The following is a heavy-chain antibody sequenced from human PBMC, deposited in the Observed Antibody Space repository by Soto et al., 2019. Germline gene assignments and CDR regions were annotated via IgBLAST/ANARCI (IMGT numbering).Heavy chain of an antibody. Sequence: SETLSLTCAVSGGSISSSNWWSWVRQPPGKGLEWIGEIYHSGSTNYNPSLKSRVTISVDKSKNQFSLKLSSVTAADTAVYYCARDRRYYDSSGYSHYYYGMDVWGQGTTVTVSS. J-gene: IGHJ6*02. CDR3: ARDRRYYDSSGYSHYYYGMDV. CDR2: IYHSGST. CDR1: GGSISSSNW. V-gene: IGHV4-4*02. D-gene: IGHD3-22*01.